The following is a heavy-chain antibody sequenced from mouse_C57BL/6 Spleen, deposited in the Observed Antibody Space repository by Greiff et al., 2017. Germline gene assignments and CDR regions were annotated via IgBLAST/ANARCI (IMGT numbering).Heavy chain of an antibody. V-gene: IGHV1-64*01. CDR2: IHPNSGST. J-gene: IGHJ4*01. D-gene: IGHD1-1*01. Sequence: QVQLQQPGAELVKPGASVKLSCKASGYTFTSYWLHWVKRRPGQGLEWIGMIHPNSGSTNYNEKFKSKATLTVDKSSSTAYMQLSSLTSEDSAVYYCARNYYGSSYAMDYWGQGTSVTVSS. CDR3: ARNYYGSSYAMDY. CDR1: GYTFTSYW.